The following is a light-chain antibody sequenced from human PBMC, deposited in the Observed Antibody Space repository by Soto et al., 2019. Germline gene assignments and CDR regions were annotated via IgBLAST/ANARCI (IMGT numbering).Light chain of an antibody. V-gene: IGKV1-39*01. Sequence: DIQMTQSPSSLSASVGDRVTITCRASHSISNSLNWYQQKPGKAPKLLIYAASSLQSGVPSRFSGSGSGTDFTLTISSLQPEDFATYYCQQSYSVFITFGQGTRLEIK. J-gene: IGKJ5*01. CDR1: HSISNS. CDR3: QQSYSVFIT. CDR2: AAS.